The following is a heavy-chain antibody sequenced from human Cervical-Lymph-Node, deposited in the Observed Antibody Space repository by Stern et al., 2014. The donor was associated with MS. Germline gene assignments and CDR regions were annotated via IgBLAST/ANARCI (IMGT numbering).Heavy chain of an antibody. J-gene: IGHJ4*02. CDR3: ARVAYDFWSGYAFDY. CDR2: IWYDGSNK. CDR1: GFTFSSYG. D-gene: IGHD3-3*01. V-gene: IGHV3-33*01. Sequence: QVQLMQSGGGVVQPGRSLRLSCAASGFTFSSYGMHWVRQAPGKGLEWVAVIWYDGSNKYYADSVKGRFTISRDNSKNTLYLQMNSLRAEDTAVYYCARVAYDFWSGYAFDYWGQGTLVTVSS.